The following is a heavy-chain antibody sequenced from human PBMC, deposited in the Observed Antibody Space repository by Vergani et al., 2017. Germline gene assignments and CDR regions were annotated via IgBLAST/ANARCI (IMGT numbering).Heavy chain of an antibody. D-gene: IGHD6-19*01. J-gene: IGHJ4*02. Sequence: QVQLQQSGPGLVKPSQPLPLTCAISGDSVSSNSAAWNWIRQSPSRGLECLGRTYYRSKWYNDYAVSVKSRITINPDTSKNQFSLQLNSVTPEDTAVYYCQRTGYSSGWYGNALDYWGQGTLVTVSS. CDR3: QRTGYSSGWYGNALDY. CDR1: GDSVSSNSAA. CDR2: TYYRSKWYN. V-gene: IGHV6-1*01.